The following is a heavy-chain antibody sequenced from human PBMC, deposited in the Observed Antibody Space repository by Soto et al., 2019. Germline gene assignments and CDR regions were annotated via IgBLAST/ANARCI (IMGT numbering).Heavy chain of an antibody. CDR2: ISYDGSNK. Sequence: QVQLVESGGGVVQPGRSLRLSCAASGFTFSSYAVHWVRQAPGKGLEGVAVISYDGSNKYYADSVKGRFTISRENSKNTLYLQMNSLRAEDTAVYYCARDRESIVVVPAAIGDYWGQGTLVTVSS. D-gene: IGHD2-2*01. J-gene: IGHJ4*02. CDR3: ARDRESIVVVPAAIGDY. CDR1: GFTFSSYA. V-gene: IGHV3-30-3*01.